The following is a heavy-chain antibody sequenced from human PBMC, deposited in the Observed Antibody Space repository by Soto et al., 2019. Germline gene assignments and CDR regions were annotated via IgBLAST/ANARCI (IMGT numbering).Heavy chain of an antibody. CDR2: ISYDGSNK. D-gene: IGHD6-13*01. J-gene: IGHJ6*02. V-gene: IGHV3-30-3*01. CDR3: ARARKVAAADVTANHYYYGMDV. CDR1: GFTLSSYA. Sequence: GGSLRLSCAASGFTLSSYAMHWVRQAPGKGLEWVAVISYDGSNKYYADSVKGRFTISRDNSKNTLYLQMNSLRAEDTAVYYCARARKVAAADVTANHYYYGMDVWGQGTTVTVSS.